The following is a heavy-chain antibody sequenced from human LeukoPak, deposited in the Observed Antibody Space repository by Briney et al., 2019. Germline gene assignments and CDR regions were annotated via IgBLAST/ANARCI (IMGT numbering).Heavy chain of an antibody. V-gene: IGHV4-4*07. CDR3: ARAQDGSTRGYAFDI. D-gene: IGHD2-2*01. J-gene: IGHJ3*02. CDR2: IYTSGST. Sequence: SETLSLTCTVSGGSISSYYWSWIRQPAGKGLEWIGRIYTSGSTNYNPSPKSRVTMSVDTSKNQFSLKLSSVTAADTAVYYCARAQDGSTRGYAFDIWGQGTMVTVSS. CDR1: GGSISSYY.